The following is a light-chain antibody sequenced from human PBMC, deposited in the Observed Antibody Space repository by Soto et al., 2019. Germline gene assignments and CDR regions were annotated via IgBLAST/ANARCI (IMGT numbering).Light chain of an antibody. CDR3: LQHSDYPFT. CDR2: SAS. V-gene: IGKV1-17*01. J-gene: IGKJ2*01. Sequence: DIQMTQSPSSLSASVGDRVIITCRASQGIRDALGWYQQKPGKAPKRLIYSASSLQNGVPSRFSGSGSETVFTLTISSLQPEDFATYFCLQHSDYPFTFGQGTRLEI. CDR1: QGIRDA.